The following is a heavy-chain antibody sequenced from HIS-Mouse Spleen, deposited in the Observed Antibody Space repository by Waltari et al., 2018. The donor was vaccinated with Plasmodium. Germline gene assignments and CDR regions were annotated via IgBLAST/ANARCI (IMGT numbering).Heavy chain of an antibody. D-gene: IGHD1-7*01. V-gene: IGHV4-39*07. J-gene: IGHJ4*02. CDR3: ARDRITGTSYFDY. CDR1: GGSISSSSYY. Sequence: QLQLQESGPGLVKPSETLSLTCPVPGGSISSSSYYWGWLRQPPGKGLEWIGSIYYSGSTYYNPSLKSRVTISVDTSKNQFSLKLSSVTAADTAVYYCARDRITGTSYFDYWGQGTLVTVSS. CDR2: IYYSGST.